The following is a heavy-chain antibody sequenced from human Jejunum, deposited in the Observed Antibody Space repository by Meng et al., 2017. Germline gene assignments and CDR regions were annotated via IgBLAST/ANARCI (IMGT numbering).Heavy chain of an antibody. D-gene: IGHD1-14*01. CDR3: ARAIRERYFDS. V-gene: IGHV4-4*02. CDR2: VWPSGAT. Sequence: QGQLQESGPGLVKPSGTLSLTCTVSGVSTTAPFYWTWIRQAPGKGLEWIGEVWPSGATYYNPSLSSRITISIDTSNNQFSLEVAFLTAADTAVYHCARAIRERYFDSWGQGTLVTVSS. J-gene: IGHJ4*02. CDR1: GVSTTAPFY.